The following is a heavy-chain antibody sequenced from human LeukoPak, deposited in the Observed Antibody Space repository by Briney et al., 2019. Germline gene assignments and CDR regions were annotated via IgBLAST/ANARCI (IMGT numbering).Heavy chain of an antibody. Sequence: PGGSLRLSCSASGFTFSSYAMHWVRQAPGKGLEYVSAISSNGGSTYYADSVKGRFTISRDNSKNTLYLQMSSLRAEDTAVYYCAKDKSIAAAGFFFDYWGQGTLVTVSS. J-gene: IGHJ4*02. CDR3: AKDKSIAAAGFFFDY. CDR2: ISSNGGST. CDR1: GFTFSSYA. V-gene: IGHV3-64D*06. D-gene: IGHD6-13*01.